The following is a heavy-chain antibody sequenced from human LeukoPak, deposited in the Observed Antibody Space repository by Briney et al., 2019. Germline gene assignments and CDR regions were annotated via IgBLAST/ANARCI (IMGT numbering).Heavy chain of an antibody. CDR3: AKAAAMVTYYYMDV. CDR2: ISWDGGST. J-gene: IGHJ6*03. Sequence: PGGSLRLSCAASGFTFDDYAMHWVRQAPGNGLEWVSLISWDGGSTYYTDSVKGRFTISRDNSKNSLYLQMNSLRAEDTALYYCAKAAAMVTYYYMDVWGKGTTVTVSS. CDR1: GFTFDDYA. D-gene: IGHD5-18*01. V-gene: IGHV3-43D*03.